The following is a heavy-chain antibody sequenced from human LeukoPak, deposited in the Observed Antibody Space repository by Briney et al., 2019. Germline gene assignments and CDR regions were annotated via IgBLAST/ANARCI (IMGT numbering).Heavy chain of an antibody. V-gene: IGHV4-34*01. CDR2: INHSGST. Sequence: SETLSLTCVVYGGSFSGYYWSWIRQPPGKGLEWIGEINHSGSTNYNPSLKSRVTISVDTSKNQFSLKLSSVTAADTAVYYCARFDNTAAGCDYWGQGTLVTVSS. CDR3: ARFDNTAAGCDY. J-gene: IGHJ4*02. D-gene: IGHD6-13*01. CDR1: GGSFSGYY.